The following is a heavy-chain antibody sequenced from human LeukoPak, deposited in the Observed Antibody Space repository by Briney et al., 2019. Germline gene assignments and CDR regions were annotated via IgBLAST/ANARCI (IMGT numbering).Heavy chain of an antibody. J-gene: IGHJ6*03. D-gene: IGHD1-26*01. Sequence: GASVKVSCKASGYTFVSYLIHWVREAPGQGLEWMGIISPNNGDTQYAPKFRGRVTMTTDTSTSTAYMELRSLRSDDTAVYYCARGVGATVYYYYYMDVWGKGTTVTISS. CDR1: GYTFVSYL. V-gene: IGHV1-18*04. CDR3: ARGVGATVYYYYYMDV. CDR2: ISPNNGDT.